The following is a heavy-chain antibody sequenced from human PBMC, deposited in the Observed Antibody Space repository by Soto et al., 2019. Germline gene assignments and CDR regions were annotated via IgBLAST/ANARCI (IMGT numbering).Heavy chain of an antibody. D-gene: IGHD2-15*01. CDR2: INHSGST. J-gene: IGHJ6*02. CDR1: GGSFSGYY. V-gene: IGHV4-34*01. Sequence: PSDTLSLTCAVYGGSFSGYYWSWIRQPPGKGLEWIGEINHSGSTNYNPSLKSRVTISVDTSKNQFSLKLSSVTAADTAVYYCARVGGRNYYYYGMDVWGQGTTVTVSS. CDR3: ARVGGRNYYYYGMDV.